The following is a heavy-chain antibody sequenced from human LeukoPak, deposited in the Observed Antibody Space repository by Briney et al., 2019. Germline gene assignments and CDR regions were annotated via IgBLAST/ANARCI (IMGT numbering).Heavy chain of an antibody. CDR1: GGSISTYY. J-gene: IGHJ4*02. Sequence: SETLSLTCTVSGGSISTYYWSWIRQPPGKGLEWIGYIYYSGSINYNPSLKSRVTISVDTSKNQFSLKLSSVTAADTAVYYCARDRYSSGWYGAFDYWGQGTLVTVSS. CDR2: IYYSGSI. V-gene: IGHV4-59*12. CDR3: ARDRYSSGWYGAFDY. D-gene: IGHD6-19*01.